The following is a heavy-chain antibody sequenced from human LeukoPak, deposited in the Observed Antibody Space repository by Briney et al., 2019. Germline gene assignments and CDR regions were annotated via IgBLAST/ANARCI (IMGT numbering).Heavy chain of an antibody. CDR2: INGYNGYT. D-gene: IGHD3-22*01. V-gene: IGHV1-18*01. Sequence: GASVKVSCKASGYIFTNYGFSWVRQAPGQGLQWMGWINGYNGYTNYAQKFQGRVTMTTDTSTSTAYMELRSLTSDDTAVYYCAIHLYYDLTTGIHHWGQGTLFTVSS. CDR1: GYIFTNYG. J-gene: IGHJ1*01. CDR3: AIHLYYDLTTGIHH.